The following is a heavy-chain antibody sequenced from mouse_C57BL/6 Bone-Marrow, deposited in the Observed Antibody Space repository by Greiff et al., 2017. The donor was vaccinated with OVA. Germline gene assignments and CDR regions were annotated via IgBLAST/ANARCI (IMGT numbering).Heavy chain of an antibody. D-gene: IGHD4-1*01. CDR3: ARLGGTGY. CDR2: INPGSGGT. V-gene: IGHV1-54*01. CDR1: GYAFTNYL. J-gene: IGHJ2*01. Sequence: VQLQQSGAELVRPGTSVKVSCTASGYAFTNYLIEWVKQRPGQGLEWIGVINPGSGGTNYNEKFKGKATLTADKSSSTAYMQRSSLTAEDSAVYFCARLGGTGYWGQGTTLTVSS.